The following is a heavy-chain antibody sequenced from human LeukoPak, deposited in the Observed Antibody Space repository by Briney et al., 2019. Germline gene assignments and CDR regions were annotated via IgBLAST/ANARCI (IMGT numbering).Heavy chain of an antibody. CDR1: GYTFTGYY. J-gene: IGHJ5*02. CDR3: ARDRLPNYDILTGYHNWFDP. D-gene: IGHD3-9*01. Sequence: GASVKVSCKASGYTFTGYYMHWVRQAPGQGLEWMGWINPNSGGTNYAQKFQGRVTMTRDTSISTAYMELTRLRSDDTAVYYCARDRLPNYDILTGYHNWFDPWGQGTLVTVSS. V-gene: IGHV1-2*02. CDR2: INPNSGGT.